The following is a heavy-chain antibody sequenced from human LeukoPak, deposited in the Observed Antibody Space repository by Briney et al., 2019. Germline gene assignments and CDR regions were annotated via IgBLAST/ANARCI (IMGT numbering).Heavy chain of an antibody. CDR3: AKEGATSLMQGFDY. J-gene: IGHJ4*02. D-gene: IGHD1-26*01. Sequence: PGRSLRLSCAASGFTFSSYAMSWVRQAPGKGLEWVSGISGSGGRTYYADSVKGRFTISRDNSENTLYLQMNSLRAEDTAVYYCAKEGATSLMQGFDYWGQGTLVTVSS. CDR1: GFTFSSYA. V-gene: IGHV3-23*01. CDR2: ISGSGGRT.